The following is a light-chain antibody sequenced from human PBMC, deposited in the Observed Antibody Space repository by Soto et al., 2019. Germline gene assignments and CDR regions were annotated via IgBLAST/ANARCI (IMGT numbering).Light chain of an antibody. Sequence: QSVLTQPPSASGTPGQRVTISCSGTSSNIGSNSVFWYQQLPGTAPKLLIFRDTQRPAGVPDRFSGSKSGTSASLAIRGLRSEDEADYYCAAWDESVSGTKVEFGGGTKLTVL. CDR2: RDT. V-gene: IGLV1-47*01. CDR3: AAWDESVSGTKVE. J-gene: IGLJ3*02. CDR1: SSNIGSNS.